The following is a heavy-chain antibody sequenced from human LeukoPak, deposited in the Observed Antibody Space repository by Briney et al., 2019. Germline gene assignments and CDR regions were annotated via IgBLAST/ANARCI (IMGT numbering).Heavy chain of an antibody. V-gene: IGHV4-59*01. J-gene: IGHJ4*02. Sequence: SETLSLTCTVSGGSISSYYWSWIPQPPGKGLEWIGYIYYSGSTNYNPSLKSRVTISVDTSKNQFSLKLSSVTAADTAVYYCTREGMGDSSGYYSSFDYWGQGTLVTVSS. CDR1: GGSISSYY. CDR2: IYYSGST. CDR3: TREGMGDSSGYYSSFDY. D-gene: IGHD3-22*01.